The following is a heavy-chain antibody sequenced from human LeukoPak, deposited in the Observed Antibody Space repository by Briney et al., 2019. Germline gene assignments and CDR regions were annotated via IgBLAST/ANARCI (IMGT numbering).Heavy chain of an antibody. CDR1: GFTFSSYA. V-gene: IGHV3-53*01. Sequence: GGSLRLSCAASGFTFSSYAMSWVRQAPGKGLEWVSVIYSGGSTYYADSVKGRFTISRDNSKNTLYLQMNSLRAEDTAVYYCARDMSSGWYVEYFQHWGQGTLVTVSS. CDR2: IYSGGST. J-gene: IGHJ1*01. CDR3: ARDMSSGWYVEYFQH. D-gene: IGHD6-19*01.